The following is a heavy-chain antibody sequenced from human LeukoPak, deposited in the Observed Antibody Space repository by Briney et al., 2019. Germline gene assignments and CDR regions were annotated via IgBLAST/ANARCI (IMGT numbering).Heavy chain of an antibody. D-gene: IGHD3-10*02. V-gene: IGHV1-2*02. CDR1: GYIFTGYY. J-gene: IGHJ4*02. CDR2: INPNSGGT. CDR3: ARDLMDVRGVITPENYFDY. Sequence: ASVQVSCKASGYIFTGYYMHWVRQAPGQGLEWMGWINPNSGGTNYAQKFQGRVTMTRDTSISTAYMELSRLRSDDTAVYYCARDLMDVRGVITPENYFDYWGQGTLATVSS.